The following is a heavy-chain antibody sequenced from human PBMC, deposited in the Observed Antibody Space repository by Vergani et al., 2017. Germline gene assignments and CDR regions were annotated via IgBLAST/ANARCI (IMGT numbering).Heavy chain of an antibody. Sequence: QVQLVESGGGVVQPGRSLRLSCAASGFTFSSYAMHWVRQAPGKGLEWVAVISYDGSNKYYADSVKGRFTISRDNSKTTLYLQMNSLRAEDTAVYYCARMGANLGYFDYWGQGTLVTVSS. D-gene: IGHD1-14*01. CDR1: GFTFSSYA. CDR2: ISYDGSNK. V-gene: IGHV3-30-3*01. J-gene: IGHJ4*02. CDR3: ARMGANLGYFDY.